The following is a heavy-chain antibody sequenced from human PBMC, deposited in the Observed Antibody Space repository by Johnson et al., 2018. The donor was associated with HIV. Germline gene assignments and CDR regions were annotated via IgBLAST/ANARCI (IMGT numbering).Heavy chain of an antibody. CDR3: TTEITMIVVVITTYAFDI. V-gene: IGHV3-15*01. CDR1: GFTFSNTW. Sequence: EQLVESGGGLVKPGGSLRLSCAASGFTFSNTWMSWVRQAPGKGLEWVGRIKSKTDGGTTDYAAPEKGRFTISRDDSKNTRYLQINSLKTEDTAVYYCTTEITMIVVVITTYAFDIWGQGTMVTVSS. J-gene: IGHJ3*02. D-gene: IGHD3-22*01. CDR2: IKSKTDGGTT.